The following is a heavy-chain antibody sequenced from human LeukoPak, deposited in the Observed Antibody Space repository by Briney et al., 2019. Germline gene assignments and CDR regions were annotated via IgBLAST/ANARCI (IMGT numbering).Heavy chain of an antibody. V-gene: IGHV3-48*04. J-gene: IGHJ4*02. CDR3: AKDLRWYAY. CDR1: GFTFSSYS. D-gene: IGHD2-21*01. CDR2: ISSSGTTI. Sequence: PGASLRLSCAASGFTFSSYSMNWVRQAPGKGLEWVSYISSSGTTIYSADSVKGRFTISRDNAKNSLYLQMNSLRAEDTAVYYCAKDLRWYAYWGQGTLVTVSS.